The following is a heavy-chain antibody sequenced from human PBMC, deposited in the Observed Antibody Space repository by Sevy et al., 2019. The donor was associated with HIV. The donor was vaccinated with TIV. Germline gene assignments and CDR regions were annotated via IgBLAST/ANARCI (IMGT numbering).Heavy chain of an antibody. J-gene: IGHJ4*02. Sequence: GGSLRLSCAASGFAFYDYSMSWIRQAPGKGLEWVATLSFGCGKINYADSVKGRFTISRDNSKNSFYLQMDNLRVEDTALYYCAGEGFTRPHDYWGQGTRVTVSS. D-gene: IGHD3-10*01. CDR3: AGEGFTRPHDY. CDR1: GFAFYDYS. CDR2: LSFGCGKI. V-gene: IGHV3-23*01.